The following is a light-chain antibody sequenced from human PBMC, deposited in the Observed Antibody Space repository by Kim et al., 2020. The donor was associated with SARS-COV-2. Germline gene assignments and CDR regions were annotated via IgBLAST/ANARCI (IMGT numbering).Light chain of an antibody. CDR3: ATWDSSLSVGV. V-gene: IGLV1-51*01. CDR1: RSNLGNNP. CDR2: DND. Sequence: QSVLTQPPSVSAAPGHKVTISCSGSRSNLGNNPVSWYQQFPGTAPRLITYDNDKRPSGIPDRFSSSKSGTSATLGITGLRTGDEADYYCATWDSSLSVGVFGGGTKVTVL. J-gene: IGLJ3*02.